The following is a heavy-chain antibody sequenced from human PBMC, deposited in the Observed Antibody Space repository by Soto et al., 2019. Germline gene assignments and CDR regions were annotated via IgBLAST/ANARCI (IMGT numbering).Heavy chain of an antibody. Sequence: SLTCTVSGGSISSGGYYWSWIRQHPGKGLEWIGYIYYSGSTYYNPSLKSRVTISVDTSKNQFSLKLSSVTAADTAVYYCARDEMATKGTDYWGQGTLVTVSS. CDR1: GGSISSGGYY. J-gene: IGHJ4*02. CDR2: IYYSGST. V-gene: IGHV4-31*03. D-gene: IGHD5-12*01. CDR3: ARDEMATKGTDY.